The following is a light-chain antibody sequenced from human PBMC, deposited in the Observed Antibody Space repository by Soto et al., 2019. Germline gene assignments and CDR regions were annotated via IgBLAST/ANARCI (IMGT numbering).Light chain of an antibody. J-gene: IGKJ1*01. CDR1: QSISSFY. Sequence: EIVLTQSPGTLSLSPGERATLSCRASQSISSFYLAWYQQTPGQAPRLLIYDASSRAAGIPDRFSGGGSGTDFTLTISRPEPEDFGVYYCQQYGGSPRTFGQGTKVDIK. CDR3: QQYGGSPRT. CDR2: DAS. V-gene: IGKV3-20*01.